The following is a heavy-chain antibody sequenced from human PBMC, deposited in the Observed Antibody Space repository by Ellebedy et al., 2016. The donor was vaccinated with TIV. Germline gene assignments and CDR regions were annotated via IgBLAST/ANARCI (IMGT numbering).Heavy chain of an antibody. CDR3: ARTRRIDSSGPYFDC. V-gene: IGHV4-39*01. D-gene: IGHD6-19*01. J-gene: IGHJ4*02. CDR2: IQYSGST. Sequence: SETLSLXXTVSGGSVSSSSYYWGWIRQPAGNGLEWIASIQYSGSTYYNPSLKSRVTISGDTSKNQFSLKLSSVTAADTAVYYCARTRRIDSSGPYFDCWGQGTLVSAAS. CDR1: GGSVSSSSYY.